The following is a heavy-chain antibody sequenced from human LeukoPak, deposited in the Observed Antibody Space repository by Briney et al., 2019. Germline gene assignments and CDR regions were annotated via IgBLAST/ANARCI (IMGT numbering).Heavy chain of an antibody. V-gene: IGHV1-2*02. CDR3: ARVAEDCSSTSCYAGVDY. D-gene: IGHD2-2*01. J-gene: IGHJ4*02. CDR1: GYTFTGYY. CDR2: INRNSGGT. Sequence: GASVKVSCKASGYTFTGYYMHWVRQAPGQGLEWMGWINRNSGGTNYAQKFQGRVTMTRDTSISTAYMELSRLRSDDTAVYYCARVAEDCSSTSCYAGVDYWGQGTLVTVSS.